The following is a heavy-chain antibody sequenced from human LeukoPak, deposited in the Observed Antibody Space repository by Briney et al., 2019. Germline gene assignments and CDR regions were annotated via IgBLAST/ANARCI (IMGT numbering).Heavy chain of an antibody. CDR2: MYYSGST. CDR1: GGSFSDHY. V-gene: IGHV4-34*01. J-gene: IGHJ4*02. Sequence: PSETLSLTCAVYGGSFSDHYWGWIRQPPGKGLEWIGTMYYSGSTYFNPSLKSRVTISIDTSKNQFSLKLSSVTAADTAIYYCAGSRGEARFDSWGQGTLVTVSS. CDR3: AGSRGEARFDS. D-gene: IGHD3-10*01.